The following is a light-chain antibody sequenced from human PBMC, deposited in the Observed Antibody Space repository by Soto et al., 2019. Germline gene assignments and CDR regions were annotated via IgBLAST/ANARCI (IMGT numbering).Light chain of an antibody. J-gene: IGKJ3*01. CDR3: QQYSSYSEFT. Sequence: IQMTQSPSTLSASVGDTVIITCRASQSISSWLAWYQQKPEKAPNLLIYKASNLQSGFPSRFSGSGSGTEFTLTISSLQPEDYATYYCQQYSSYSEFTFGPGTKVDIK. V-gene: IGKV1-5*03. CDR1: QSISSW. CDR2: KAS.